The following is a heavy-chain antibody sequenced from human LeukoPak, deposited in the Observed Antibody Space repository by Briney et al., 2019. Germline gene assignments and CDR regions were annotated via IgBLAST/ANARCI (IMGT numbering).Heavy chain of an antibody. CDR3: ARDKSSYCSGGSCSFLF. CDR2: ISAYNGNT. J-gene: IGHJ3*01. V-gene: IGHV1-18*01. CDR1: GYTFTSYG. D-gene: IGHD2-15*01. Sequence: ASVKVFCKASGYTFTSYGISWVRQAPGQGLEWMGWISAYNGNTNYAQKLQGRVTMTTDTSTSTAYMELRSLRSDDTAVYYCARDKSSYCSGGSCSFLFWGQGTMVTVSS.